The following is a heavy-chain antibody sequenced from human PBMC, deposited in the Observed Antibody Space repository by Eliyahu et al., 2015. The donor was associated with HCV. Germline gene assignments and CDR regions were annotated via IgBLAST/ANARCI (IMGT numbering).Heavy chain of an antibody. CDR2: IWYDGSKK. Sequence: QVQLVESGGGVVQPGTSLRLSCAASGFXFSSYAMXWVRQAPGKGLEWVAVIWYDGSKKYYADSVKGRFTISRDSSKNTVFLQMNSLRGEDTAVYYCARDGRSLRFLEWSFEYWGQGTLVTVSS. J-gene: IGHJ4*02. CDR1: GFXFSSYA. CDR3: ARDGRSLRFLEWSFEY. D-gene: IGHD3-3*01. V-gene: IGHV3-33*01.